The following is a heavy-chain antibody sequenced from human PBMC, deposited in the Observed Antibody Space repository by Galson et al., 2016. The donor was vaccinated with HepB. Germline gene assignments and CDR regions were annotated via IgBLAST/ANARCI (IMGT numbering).Heavy chain of an antibody. CDR3: ARGRYSSGANDDS. D-gene: IGHD6-19*01. CDR2: IYGGGST. Sequence: SLRLSCAVSGSTVRSNFITWVRQAPGQGLEWVSVIYGGGSTYYADSVQGRFTISRDTSNNTVSLQMNSLRAEDTAAYYCARGRYSSGANDDSWGQGTLVTVSS. V-gene: IGHV3-53*01. J-gene: IGHJ4*02. CDR1: GSTVRSNF.